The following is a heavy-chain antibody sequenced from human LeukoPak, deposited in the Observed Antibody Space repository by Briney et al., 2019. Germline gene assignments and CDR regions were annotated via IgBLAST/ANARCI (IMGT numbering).Heavy chain of an antibody. J-gene: IGHJ4*02. V-gene: IGHV3-23*01. CDR1: GFTFSSYA. CDR3: AKTTSALFNYFDY. CDR2: ISGSGGST. D-gene: IGHD4-17*01. Sequence: PGGSLRLSCAASGFTFSSYAMHWVRQAPGKGLEWVSAISGSGGSTYYADSVKGRFTISRDNSKNTLYLQMNSLTAEDTAVYYCAKTTSALFNYFDYWGQGTLVTVSS.